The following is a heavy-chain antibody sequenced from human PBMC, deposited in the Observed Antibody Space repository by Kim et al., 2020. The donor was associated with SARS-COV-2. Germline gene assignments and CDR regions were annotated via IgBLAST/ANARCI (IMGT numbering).Heavy chain of an antibody. CDR2: IYYSGST. J-gene: IGHJ5*02. D-gene: IGHD3-10*01. Sequence: SETLSLTCTVSGGSISSSSYYWGWIRQPTGKGLEWIGSIYYSGSTYYNPSLKSRVTISVDTSKNQFSLKLSSVTAADTAVYYCARPSYYYGSGSYFWFDPWGQGTLVTVSS. CDR1: GGSISSSSYY. CDR3: ARPSYYYGSGSYFWFDP. V-gene: IGHV4-39*01.